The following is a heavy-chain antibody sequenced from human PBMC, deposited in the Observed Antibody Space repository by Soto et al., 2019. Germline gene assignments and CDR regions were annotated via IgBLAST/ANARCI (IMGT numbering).Heavy chain of an antibody. CDR3: ARSLWEFDY. Sequence: GGSLRLSCAASGLTFSSYEMNWVRQAPGKGLEWVSYISSSGSTIYYADSVKGRFTISRDNAKNSLYLQMNSLRAEDTAVYYCARSLWEFDYWGQGTLVTVSS. D-gene: IGHD1-26*01. CDR1: GLTFSSYE. J-gene: IGHJ4*02. CDR2: ISSSGSTI. V-gene: IGHV3-48*03.